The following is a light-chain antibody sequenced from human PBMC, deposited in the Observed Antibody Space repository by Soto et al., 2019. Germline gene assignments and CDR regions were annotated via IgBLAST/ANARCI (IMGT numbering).Light chain of an antibody. CDR2: DTS. CDR1: TGAVTSGHY. J-gene: IGLJ2*01. CDR3: LLSCSGAQAL. Sequence: QAVVTQEPSLTVSPGGTVTLTCGSSTGAVTSGHYPYWFQQKPCQAPRTLIYDTSNKHSWTPARFSGSLLGGKAALTLSGAQPEDEAEYYCLLSCSGAQALFGGGTKLTVL. V-gene: IGLV7-46*01.